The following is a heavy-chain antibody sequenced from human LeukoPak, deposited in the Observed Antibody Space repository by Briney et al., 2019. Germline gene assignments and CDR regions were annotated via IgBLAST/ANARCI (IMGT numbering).Heavy chain of an antibody. J-gene: IGHJ5*02. D-gene: IGHD4-11*01. V-gene: IGHV1-18*01. CDR3: ARRRIGDSTITIYNWFDP. CDR1: GYTFINYG. Sequence: GASVKVSCKASGYTFINYGITWVRQAPGQGLEWMGWSSPYNGKTNYAQKLQGRDTMTTDTSTNTAYMELRSLRSDDTAVYYCARRRIGDSTITIYNWFDPWGQGTLVTVSS. CDR2: SSPYNGKT.